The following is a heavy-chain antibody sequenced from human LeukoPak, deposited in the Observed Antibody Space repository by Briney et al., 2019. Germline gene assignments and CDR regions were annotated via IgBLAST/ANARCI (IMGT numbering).Heavy chain of an antibody. D-gene: IGHD5-18*01. CDR2: IYHSGST. J-gene: IGHJ6*02. CDR3: ARTYSYGYYYGMDA. Sequence: SETLSLTCTVSGGSISSYFWSWIRQPPGKGLEWIGYIYHSGSTYYNPSLKSRVTISVDTSKNQFSLKLSSVTAADTAVYYCARTYSYGYYYGMDAWGQGTTVTVSS. V-gene: IGHV4-59*12. CDR1: GGSISSYF.